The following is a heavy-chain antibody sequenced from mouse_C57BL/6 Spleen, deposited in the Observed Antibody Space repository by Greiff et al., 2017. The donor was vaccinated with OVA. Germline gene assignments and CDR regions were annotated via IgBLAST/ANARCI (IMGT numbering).Heavy chain of an antibody. D-gene: IGHD3-2*02. V-gene: IGHV1-82*01. Sequence: QVHVKQSGPELVKPGASVKLSCKASGYAFTSSWMNWVKQRPGKGLEWIGRIYPGDGDTNYNGKFKGKATLTADKSSTTAYMQLSSLTSEDSAVYVCARTAQALDWFDYWGQGTLVTVSA. CDR3: ARTAQALDWFDY. CDR1: GYAFTSSW. CDR2: IYPGDGDT. J-gene: IGHJ3*01.